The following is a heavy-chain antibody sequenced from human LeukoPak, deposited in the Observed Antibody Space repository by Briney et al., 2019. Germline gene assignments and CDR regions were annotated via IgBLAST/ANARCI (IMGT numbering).Heavy chain of an antibody. V-gene: IGHV1-2*02. CDR3: ARVRIFGVVKEFDY. D-gene: IGHD3-3*02. CDR2: INPNSGGT. CDR1: GYTFTGYY. J-gene: IGHJ4*02. Sequence: ASVKVSCKASGYTFTGYYMHWMRQAPGQGLEWMGWINPNSGGTNYAQKFQGRVTMTRDTSISTAYMELSRLRSDDTAVYYCARVRIFGVVKEFDYWGQGTLVTVSS.